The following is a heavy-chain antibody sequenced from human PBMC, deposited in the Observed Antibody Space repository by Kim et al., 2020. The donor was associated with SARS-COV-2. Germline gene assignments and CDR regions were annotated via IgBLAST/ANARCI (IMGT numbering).Heavy chain of an antibody. J-gene: IGHJ4*02. CDR2: ISDSGVST. CDR3: EASDY. V-gene: IGHV3-23*01. Sequence: ISDSGVSTHYADSVKGRFTISRDNSKSTLFLQMNSLRAEDTAVYYCEASDYWGQGSLVTVSS.